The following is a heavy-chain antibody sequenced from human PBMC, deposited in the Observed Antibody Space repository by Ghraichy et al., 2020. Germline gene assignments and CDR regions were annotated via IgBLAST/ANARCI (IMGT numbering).Heavy chain of an antibody. Sequence: GGSLRLSCAASGFTFSSYSMNWVRQAPGKGLEWVSSISSSSSYIYYADSVKGRFTISRDNAKNSLYLQMNSLRAEDTAVYYCARGGVGATQVDYWGQGTLVTVSS. V-gene: IGHV3-21*01. CDR1: GFTFSSYS. CDR3: ARGGVGATQVDY. CDR2: ISSSSSYI. D-gene: IGHD1-26*01. J-gene: IGHJ4*02.